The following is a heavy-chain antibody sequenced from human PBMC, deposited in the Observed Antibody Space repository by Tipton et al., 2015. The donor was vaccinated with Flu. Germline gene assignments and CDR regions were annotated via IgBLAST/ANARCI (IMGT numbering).Heavy chain of an antibody. CDR1: GGSISSYY. J-gene: IGHJ4*02. Sequence: LSLTCTVSGGSISSYYWSWIRQPPGKGLEWIGYIYYSGSTNYNPSLKSRVTISVDTSKNQFSLKLSSVTAADTAVYYCAREADSSGYYPFDYWGQGTLVTVSS. CDR2: IYYSGST. D-gene: IGHD3-22*01. CDR3: AREADSSGYYPFDY. V-gene: IGHV4-59*01.